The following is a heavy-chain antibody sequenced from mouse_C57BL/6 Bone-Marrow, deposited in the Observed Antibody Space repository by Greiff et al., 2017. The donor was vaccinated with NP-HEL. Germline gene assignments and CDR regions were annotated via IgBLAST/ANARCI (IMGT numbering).Heavy chain of an antibody. CDR2: IDPENGDT. CDR3: TTSYDYAGY. Sequence: VQLQQSGAELVRPGASVKLSCTASGFNIKDGYMHWVKQRPEQGLEWIGWIDPENGDTEYASKFQGKATITADTSSNTAYLQLSSLSSEDTAVYYCTTSYDYAGYWGQGTTLTVSS. V-gene: IGHV14-4*01. J-gene: IGHJ2*01. CDR1: GFNIKDGY. D-gene: IGHD2-4*01.